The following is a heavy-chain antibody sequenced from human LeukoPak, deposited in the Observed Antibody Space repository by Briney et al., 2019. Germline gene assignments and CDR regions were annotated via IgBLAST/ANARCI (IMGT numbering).Heavy chain of an antibody. D-gene: IGHD6-6*01. V-gene: IGHV3-30*18. Sequence: GGSLRLSCAASGFTFSSYGMHWVRQAPGKGLEWVAVISYDGSNKYYADSVKGRFTISRDNSKNTLYLQMNSLRAEDTAVYYCAKDYSSSSGLGRYFDYWGQGTLVTVSS. CDR3: AKDYSSSSGLGRYFDY. CDR2: ISYDGSNK. CDR1: GFTFSSYG. J-gene: IGHJ4*02.